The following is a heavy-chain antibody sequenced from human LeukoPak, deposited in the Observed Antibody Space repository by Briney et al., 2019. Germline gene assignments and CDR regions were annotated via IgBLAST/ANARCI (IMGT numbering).Heavy chain of an antibody. Sequence: GSLRLSCAASGFTFDDYGMSWVRQAPGKGLEWVSGINWNGGSTGYADSVKGRFTISRDNAKNSLYLQMNSLRAEDTAVYYCARDPGYSYGYDYWGQGTLVTVSS. V-gene: IGHV3-20*04. CDR3: ARDPGYSYGYDY. J-gene: IGHJ4*02. CDR2: INWNGGST. D-gene: IGHD5-18*01. CDR1: GFTFDDYG.